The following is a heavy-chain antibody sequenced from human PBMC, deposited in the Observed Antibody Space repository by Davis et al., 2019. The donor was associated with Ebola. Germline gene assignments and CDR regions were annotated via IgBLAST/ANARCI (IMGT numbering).Heavy chain of an antibody. V-gene: IGHV3-53*01. J-gene: IGHJ4*02. CDR3: ARVYSGTCLGD. D-gene: IGHD5-12*01. CDR1: GFSVSGDN. Sequence: GESLKISCRASGFSVSGDNLSWVRQAPGKGLEWISIVYNTGTTHYADSVKGRFTLSKDNSKNTMDLQMHNLRGDDTAIYYCARVYSGTCLGDWGQGTLVTVSS. CDR2: VYNTGTT.